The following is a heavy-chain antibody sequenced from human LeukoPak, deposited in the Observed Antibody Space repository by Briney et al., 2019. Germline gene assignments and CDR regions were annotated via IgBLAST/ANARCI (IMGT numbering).Heavy chain of an antibody. Sequence: ASVKVSCKASGGTFSSYAISWVRQAPGQGLEWMGWINPNSGGTNYAQKFQGRVTMTRDTSISTAYMELSRLRSDDTAVYYCARVRSYDFWSGSMDVWGKGTTVTVSS. V-gene: IGHV1-2*02. J-gene: IGHJ6*04. CDR1: GGTFSSYA. D-gene: IGHD3-3*01. CDR2: INPNSGGT. CDR3: ARVRSYDFWSGSMDV.